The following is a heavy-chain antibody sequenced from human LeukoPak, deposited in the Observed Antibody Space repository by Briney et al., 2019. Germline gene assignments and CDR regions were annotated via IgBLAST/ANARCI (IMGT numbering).Heavy chain of an antibody. Sequence: SVKVSCKASGGTFSSYAISWVRQAPGQGLEWMGGIIPIFGTANYAQKFQGRVAITADESTSTAYMELSSLRSEDTAVYYCARDPRDYGENYYYYYMDVWGKGTTVTVSS. CDR3: ARDPRDYGENYYYYYMDV. CDR1: GGTFSSYA. J-gene: IGHJ6*03. V-gene: IGHV1-69*01. D-gene: IGHD4-17*01. CDR2: IIPIFGTA.